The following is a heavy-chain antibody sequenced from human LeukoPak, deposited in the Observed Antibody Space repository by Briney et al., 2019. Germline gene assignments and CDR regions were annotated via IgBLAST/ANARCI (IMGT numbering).Heavy chain of an antibody. D-gene: IGHD2-2*01. CDR3: AGTGYCSSTSCYSWFDP. V-gene: IGHV5-10-1*01. CDR1: GYSFIAYW. J-gene: IGHJ5*02. CDR2: IDPSDSYT. Sequence: GESLKISCKGSGYSFIAYWINWVRQVPGKGLEWMGRIDPSDSYTNYSPSFQGHVTISADKSISTAYLQWSSLKASDTAMYYCAGTGYCSSTSCYSWFDPWGQGTLVTVSS.